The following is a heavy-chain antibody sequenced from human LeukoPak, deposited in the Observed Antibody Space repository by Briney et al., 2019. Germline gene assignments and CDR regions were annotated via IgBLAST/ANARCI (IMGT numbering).Heavy chain of an antibody. J-gene: IGHJ4*02. Sequence: ASVKVSCKASGYTFTSYGISWVRQAPGQGLEWMGWISTHNGDTNYAQKFQGRVTMTTDTSSSTAYMELRSLISDDTAMYYCARGSGSGSSGVGYWGQGSLVTVSS. V-gene: IGHV1-18*01. CDR1: GYTFTSYG. CDR2: ISTHNGDT. D-gene: IGHD3-10*01. CDR3: ARGSGSGSSGVGY.